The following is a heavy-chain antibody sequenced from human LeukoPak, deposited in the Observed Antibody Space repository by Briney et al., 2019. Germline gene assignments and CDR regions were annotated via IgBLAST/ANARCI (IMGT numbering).Heavy chain of an antibody. CDR3: ARIWYFGDNNWRYFDY. Sequence: GGSLRLSCAASGLTFTSYAMSWVRQAPGKGLEWVANIDPHGSETQYVGSVKGRFTTSRDNAKNSLYVQMNSLRAEDTAIYYCARIWYFGDNNWRYFDYWGQGTLVTVAT. CDR1: GLTFTSYA. V-gene: IGHV3-7*01. CDR2: IDPHGSET. J-gene: IGHJ4*03. D-gene: IGHD1-1*01.